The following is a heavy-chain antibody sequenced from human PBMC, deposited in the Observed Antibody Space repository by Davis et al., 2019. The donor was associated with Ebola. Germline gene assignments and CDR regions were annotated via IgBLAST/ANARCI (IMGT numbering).Heavy chain of an antibody. J-gene: IGHJ4*02. CDR1: GFTFSSYA. D-gene: IGHD6-13*01. Sequence: GESLKTPRAASGFTFSSYAMSWVRQAPGKGLEWVSGISGRGDNPHYAQSVKGRFTISRDSSKNMLYLQMNSLRAEDTAVYYCAKGPYSSTWYALDDWGQGNLVTVSS. CDR3: AKGPYSSTWYALDD. V-gene: IGHV3-23*01. CDR2: ISGRGDNP.